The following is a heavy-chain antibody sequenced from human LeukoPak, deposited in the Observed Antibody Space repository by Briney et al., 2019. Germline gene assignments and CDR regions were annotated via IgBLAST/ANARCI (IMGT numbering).Heavy chain of an antibody. Sequence: GGSLRLSCAASGFTFSSYEMNWVRQAPGKGLECVSYISSSGSTIYYADSVKGRFTISRDNAKNSLYLQMNSLRAEDTAVYYCARAAFVPIAVAGSDYYYGMDVWGQGTTVTVSS. J-gene: IGHJ6*02. D-gene: IGHD6-19*01. CDR3: ARAAFVPIAVAGSDYYYGMDV. V-gene: IGHV3-48*03. CDR2: ISSSGSTI. CDR1: GFTFSSYE.